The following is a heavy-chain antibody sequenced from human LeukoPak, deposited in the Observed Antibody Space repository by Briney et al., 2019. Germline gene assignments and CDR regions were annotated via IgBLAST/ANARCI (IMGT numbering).Heavy chain of an antibody. Sequence: SETLSLTCTVSGGSISSYYWSWIRQPAGKGLEWIGRIYTSGSTNYNPSLKSRVTMSVDTSKNQFSLKLSSVTAADTAVYYCARDLLVRGVIIGYYYYLDVWAKGPRSPST. J-gene: IGHJ6*03. D-gene: IGHD3-10*01. CDR1: GGSISSYY. V-gene: IGHV4-4*07. CDR2: IYTSGST. CDR3: ARDLLVRGVIIGYYYYLDV.